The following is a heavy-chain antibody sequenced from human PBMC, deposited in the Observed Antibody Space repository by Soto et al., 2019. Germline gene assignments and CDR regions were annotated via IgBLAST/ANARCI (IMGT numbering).Heavy chain of an antibody. CDR3: ARDPSYYDILTGYYLDY. CDR2: ISYDGSNK. D-gene: IGHD3-9*01. CDR1: GFTFSSYA. Sequence: GGSLRLSCAASGFTFSSYAMHWVRQAPGKGLEWVAVISYDGSNKYYADSVKGRFTISRDNSKNTLYLQMNSLRAEDTAVYYCARDPSYYDILTGYYLDYWGQGTLVTVPQ. V-gene: IGHV3-30-3*01. J-gene: IGHJ4*02.